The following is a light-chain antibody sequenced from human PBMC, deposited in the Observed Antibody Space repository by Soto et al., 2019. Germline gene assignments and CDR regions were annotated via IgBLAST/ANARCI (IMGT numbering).Light chain of an antibody. CDR1: QSLLHSNGYNY. CDR3: MQALQTPL. J-gene: IGKJ1*01. CDR2: LGS. V-gene: IGKV2-28*01. Sequence: IVMTQSPLSLPVTPGEPASISCRSSQSLLHSNGYNYLDWYLQKPGQSPQLLIYLGSNRASGVPDRFSGSGSGTDFTLKISRVEAEDVGVYYCMQALQTPLFGQGTKVDIK.